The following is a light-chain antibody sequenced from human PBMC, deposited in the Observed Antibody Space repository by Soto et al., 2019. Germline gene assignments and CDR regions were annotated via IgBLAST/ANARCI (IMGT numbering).Light chain of an antibody. Sequence: EVVMTQSPVTLSVSPGESATLSCRASQSVSRYLAWYQQKPGQAPRLLIYGASSRATGIPDRFSGSGSGTDFTLTISRLEPEDFAVYYCQQYGSSPPITFGQGTRLEIK. V-gene: IGKV3-20*01. CDR2: GAS. J-gene: IGKJ5*01. CDR1: QSVSRY. CDR3: QQYGSSPPIT.